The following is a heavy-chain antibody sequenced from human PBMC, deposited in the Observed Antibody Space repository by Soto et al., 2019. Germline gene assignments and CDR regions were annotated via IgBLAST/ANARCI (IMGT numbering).Heavy chain of an antibody. CDR3: ARRNDFWSGYYMLWFDP. CDR1: GYTFTSYY. J-gene: IGHJ5*02. D-gene: IGHD3-3*01. Sequence: ASVKVSCKASGYTFTSYYINWGRQATGQGLEWMGWMNPNSGNTGYPQKFQGRVTMTRNASISTAYMELSSLRSEDTAVYYCARRNDFWSGYYMLWFDPWGQGTLVTVSS. V-gene: IGHV1-8*01. CDR2: MNPNSGNT.